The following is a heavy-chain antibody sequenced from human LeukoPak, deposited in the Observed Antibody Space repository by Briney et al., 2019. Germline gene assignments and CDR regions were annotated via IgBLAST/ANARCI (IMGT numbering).Heavy chain of an antibody. V-gene: IGHV3-11*04. J-gene: IGHJ3*02. CDR2: ISSSGSTI. CDR3: ARVWDSSSASDAFDI. CDR1: GFTFSDYY. D-gene: IGHD6-6*01. Sequence: GGSLRLSCAASGFTFSDYYMSWIRQAPGKGLEWVSYISSSGSTIYYADSVKGRFTISRDNAKNSLYLQMNSLRAEDTAVYYCARVWDSSSASDAFDIWGQGTMVTVSS.